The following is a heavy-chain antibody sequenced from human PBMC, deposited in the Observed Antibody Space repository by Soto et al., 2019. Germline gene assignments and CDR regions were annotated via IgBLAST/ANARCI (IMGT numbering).Heavy chain of an antibody. CDR1: GGSGSSRTYW. Sequence: QVQLQESGPGLVKPSETLSLTCTVSGGSGSSRTYWWSWIRQPPGKGLEWIGFIYYSGSTNYNPSLKSRVSISVDTSKNQFSLKMSSVTAADTAVYYCARDQWHDFAWGAMGIFDYWGQGTLVIVSS. V-gene: IGHV4-61*01. CDR2: IYYSGST. J-gene: IGHJ4*02. D-gene: IGHD3-16*01. CDR3: ARDQWHDFAWGAMGIFDY.